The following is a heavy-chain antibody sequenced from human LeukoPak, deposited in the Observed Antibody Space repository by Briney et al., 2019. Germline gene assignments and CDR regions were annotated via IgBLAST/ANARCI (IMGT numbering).Heavy chain of an antibody. D-gene: IGHD6-13*01. CDR1: GFTFSTYR. V-gene: IGHV3-48*02. J-gene: IGHJ3*02. Sequence: PGGSLRLSCAASGFTFSTYRMNWVRQAPGKGLEWVSYISSSSSTIYYADSVKGRFTISRDNTKNSLYLQMNSLRDEDTAVYYCAREIISSWYSTFDIWGQGTMVTVSS. CDR3: AREIISSWYSTFDI. CDR2: ISSSSSTI.